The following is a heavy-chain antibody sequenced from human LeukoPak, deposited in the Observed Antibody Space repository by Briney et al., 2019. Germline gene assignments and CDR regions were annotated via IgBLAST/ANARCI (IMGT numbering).Heavy chain of an antibody. D-gene: IGHD6-19*01. V-gene: IGHV3-23*01. Sequence: GGSLRLSCAASGFTFSSYAMSWVRQAPGKGLEWVSAISASGGSAYYADSVKGRFTISRDSSKNTLYLQMNSLRAEDTAVYYCAKQESGSIYTSGWYVYWGQGTLATVSS. J-gene: IGHJ4*02. CDR1: GFTFSSYA. CDR3: AKQESGSIYTSGWYVY. CDR2: ISASGGSA.